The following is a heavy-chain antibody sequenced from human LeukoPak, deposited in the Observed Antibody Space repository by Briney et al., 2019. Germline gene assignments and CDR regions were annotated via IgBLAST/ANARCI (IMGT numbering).Heavy chain of an antibody. Sequence: GGSLRLSCAASGFTFSSYAMHWVRQAPGKGLESVSAISSNGGSTYYANSVKGRFTISRDNSKNTLYLQMGSLRAEDMAVYYCARAGYSSGWFKFDYWGQGTLVTVSS. V-gene: IGHV3-64*01. J-gene: IGHJ4*02. CDR3: ARAGYSSGWFKFDY. CDR1: GFTFSSYA. CDR2: ISSNGGST. D-gene: IGHD6-19*01.